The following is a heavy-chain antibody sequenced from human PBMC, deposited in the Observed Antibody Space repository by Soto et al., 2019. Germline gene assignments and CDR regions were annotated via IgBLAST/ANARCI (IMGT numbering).Heavy chain of an antibody. CDR3: ARDLGYCSGGSCYGWFDP. J-gene: IGHJ5*02. CDR2: IYYSGST. CDR1: GGSISSYY. Sequence: PSETLSLTCTVSGGSISSYYWSWIRQPPGKGLEWIGYIYYSGSTNYNPSLKSRVTISVDTSKNQFSLKLSSVTAADTAVYYCARDLGYCSGGSCYGWFDPWGQGTLVTVSS. D-gene: IGHD2-15*01. V-gene: IGHV4-59*01.